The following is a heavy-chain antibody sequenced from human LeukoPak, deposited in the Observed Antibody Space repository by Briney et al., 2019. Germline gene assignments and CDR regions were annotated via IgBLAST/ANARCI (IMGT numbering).Heavy chain of an antibody. Sequence: GGSLRLSCAASGFTFDDYAMHWVRQTPEKGLEWVSLIGWDGSRTYYAGSVKGRFTISRDNSKETLYLQMSSLRAEDTAVYYCAKDMGGHQGVFDYWGQGTLVTVSS. CDR1: GFTFDDYA. V-gene: IGHV3-43D*04. J-gene: IGHJ4*02. D-gene: IGHD3-16*01. CDR2: IGWDGSRT. CDR3: AKDMGGHQGVFDY.